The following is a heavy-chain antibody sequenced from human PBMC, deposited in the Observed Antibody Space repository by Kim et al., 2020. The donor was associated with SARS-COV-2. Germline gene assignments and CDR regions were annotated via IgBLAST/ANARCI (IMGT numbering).Heavy chain of an antibody. Sequence: GGSLRLSCAASGFTFSIYAMNWVRQAPGKGLEWVSVIYSGGSSTYYADSVKGRFTISRDNSKNTLYLQMSSLRAEDTAVYYCARDFSTSETYYEGGFGCWGQGTLVTVS. CDR1: GFTFSIYA. D-gene: IGHD1-26*01. CDR2: IYSGGSST. V-gene: IGHV3-23*03. CDR3: ARDFSTSETYYEGGFGC. J-gene: IGHJ4*02.